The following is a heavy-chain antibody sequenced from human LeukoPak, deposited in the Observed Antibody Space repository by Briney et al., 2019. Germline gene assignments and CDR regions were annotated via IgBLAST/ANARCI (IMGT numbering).Heavy chain of an antibody. CDR3: ASTLRFLPYRRFDY. V-gene: IGHV4-38-2*01. D-gene: IGHD3-3*01. CDR1: GYSISSGYY. Sequence: SSETLSLXCAVSGYSISSGYYWGLIRQPPGKGLEWIGSIYQSGSGSSYYNPSLKSRVTIFGDTSKNQFFLRLSSVTAADTAVYYCASTLRFLPYRRFDYWGQGTLVTVPS. CDR2: IYQSGSGSS. J-gene: IGHJ4*02.